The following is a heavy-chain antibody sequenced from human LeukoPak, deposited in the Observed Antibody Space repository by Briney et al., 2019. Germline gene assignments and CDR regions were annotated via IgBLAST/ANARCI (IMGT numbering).Heavy chain of an antibody. D-gene: IGHD1-26*01. J-gene: IGHJ4*02. CDR3: ARDPLVGATVFDY. CDR1: GFTFSSYS. CDR2: ISSSSGYI. Sequence: GGSLRLSCAASGFTFSSYSMNWVRQAPGKGLEWVSSISSSSGYIYYADSVKGRFTICRDNAKNSLYLQMNSLRAEDTAVYYCARDPLVGATVFDYWGQGTLVTVSS. V-gene: IGHV3-21*01.